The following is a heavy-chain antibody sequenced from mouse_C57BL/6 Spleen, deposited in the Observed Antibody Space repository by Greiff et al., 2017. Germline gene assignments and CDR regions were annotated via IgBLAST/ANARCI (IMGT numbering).Heavy chain of an antibody. CDR2: IDPEDGET. V-gene: IGHV14-2*01. J-gene: IGHJ2*01. Sequence: EVQLQQSGAELVKPGASVKLSCTASGFNINDYYMHWVKQRPEQGLEWIGRIDPEDGETKYAPKFKGKATITADTSSNTAYLQLSSLTSEDTAVYYWAREDATVVADYWGQGTTLTVSS. D-gene: IGHD1-1*01. CDR3: AREDATVVADY. CDR1: GFNINDYY.